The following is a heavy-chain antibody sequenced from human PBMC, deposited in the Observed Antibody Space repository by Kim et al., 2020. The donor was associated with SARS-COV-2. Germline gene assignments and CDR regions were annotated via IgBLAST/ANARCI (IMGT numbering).Heavy chain of an antibody. V-gene: IGHV4-59*01. CDR1: GGSISSYY. CDR3: ARDSLGDYDILTGYVHDAFDI. D-gene: IGHD3-9*01. J-gene: IGHJ3*02. Sequence: SETLSLTCTVSGGSISSYYWSWILQPPGKGLEWIGYIYYSGSTNYNPSLKSRVTISVDTSKNQFSLKLSSVTAADTAVYYCARDSLGDYDILTGYVHDAFDIWGQGTMVTVSS. CDR2: IYYSGST.